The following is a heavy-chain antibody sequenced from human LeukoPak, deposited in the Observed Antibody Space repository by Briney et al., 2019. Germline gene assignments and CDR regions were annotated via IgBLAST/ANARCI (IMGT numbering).Heavy chain of an antibody. CDR1: GYTFTSYD. V-gene: IGHV1-8*01. CDR3: AREKGNWNYGSAFDI. Sequence: ASVKVSCKASGYTFTSYDINWVRQATGQGLEWMGWMNPNSGNTGYAQKFQGRVTMTRNTSISTAYMELRSLRSDDTAVYYCAREKGNWNYGSAFDIWGQGTMVTVSS. J-gene: IGHJ3*02. D-gene: IGHD1-7*01. CDR2: MNPNSGNT.